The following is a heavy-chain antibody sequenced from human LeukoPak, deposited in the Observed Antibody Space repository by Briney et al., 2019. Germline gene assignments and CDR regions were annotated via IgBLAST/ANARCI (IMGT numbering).Heavy chain of an antibody. CDR1: GGSFSSASY. Sequence: SETLSLTCIVSGGSFSSASYWGWIRQPPGKGLEWIGTILYSGSTFYNPSLKSRVTISVDTSKNQFSLKLNSVTAADMAVYYCARQEVGAGYCSSTSCAEPHWFDPWGQGTLVTVSS. V-gene: IGHV4-39*01. CDR3: ARQEVGAGYCSSTSCAEPHWFDP. J-gene: IGHJ5*02. D-gene: IGHD2-2*01. CDR2: ILYSGST.